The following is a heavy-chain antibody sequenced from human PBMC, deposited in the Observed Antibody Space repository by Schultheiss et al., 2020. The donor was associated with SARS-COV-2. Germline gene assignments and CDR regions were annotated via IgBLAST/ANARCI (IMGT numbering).Heavy chain of an antibody. CDR1: GFTFSSYW. CDR3: AKDQQGGSYGGFDY. D-gene: IGHD1-26*01. V-gene: IGHV3-66*03. J-gene: IGHJ4*02. CDR2: IYSCGST. Sequence: GESLKISCAASGFTFSSYWMSWVRQAPGKGLEWVSVIYSCGSTYYADSVKGRFTISRDNSKNTLYLQMNSLRAEDTAVYYCAKDQQGGSYGGFDYWGQGTLVTVSS.